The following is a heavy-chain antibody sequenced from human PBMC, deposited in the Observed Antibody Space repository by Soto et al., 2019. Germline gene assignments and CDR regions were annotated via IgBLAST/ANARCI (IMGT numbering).Heavy chain of an antibody. Sequence: GGSLRLSCAASGFTFSSYSMNWVRQAPGKGLEWVSSISSSSSYIYYADSVKGRFTISRDNAKSSLYLQMNSLRAEDTAVYYCARDPGRLYYSYYGMDVWGQGTTVTVSS. V-gene: IGHV3-21*01. CDR1: GFTFSSYS. J-gene: IGHJ6*02. CDR2: ISSSSSYI. CDR3: ARDPGRLYYSYYGMDV.